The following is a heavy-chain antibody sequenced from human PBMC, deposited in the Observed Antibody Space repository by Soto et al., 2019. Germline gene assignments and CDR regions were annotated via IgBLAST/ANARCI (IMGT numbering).Heavy chain of an antibody. D-gene: IGHD3-3*01. Sequence: EVQMLEPGGDLAQPGGSLRLSCADSSFTFNMSAMSWVRQSPGKGLECVSGISGSGGSTYYTDSVKGRFTISRDNSKNTLHLPMDRLGDEDTAVYYCAKEKNFWSGTTAFDSWCQGNLVTVSS. CDR1: SFTFNMSA. V-gene: IGHV3-23*01. J-gene: IGHJ5*01. CDR3: AKEKNFWSGTTAFDS. CDR2: ISGSGGST.